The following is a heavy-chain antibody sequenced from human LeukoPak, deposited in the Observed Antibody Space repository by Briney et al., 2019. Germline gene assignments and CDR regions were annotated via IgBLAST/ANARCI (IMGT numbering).Heavy chain of an antibody. V-gene: IGHV1-46*01. CDR2: INPTGGST. J-gene: IGHJ4*02. D-gene: IGHD6-13*01. Sequence: VASVKVSCKASGYTFTTYYIHWVRQAPGQGLEWMGIINPTGGSTTYAQKFQGRVTMTRDTSTSTVFMELNSLRSEDTAVHYCALYSSTWYWGQGTLVTVSS. CDR1: GYTFTTYY. CDR3: ALYSSTWY.